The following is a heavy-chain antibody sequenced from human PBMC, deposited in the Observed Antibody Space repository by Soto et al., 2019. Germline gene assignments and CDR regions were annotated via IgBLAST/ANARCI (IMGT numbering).Heavy chain of an antibody. V-gene: IGHV3-30*03. Sequence: GGSLRLSCAASGFTFSSYGMHWVRQAPGKGLEWVAVISYDGSNKYYADSVKGRFTISRDNSKNTLYLQMNSLRAEDTAVYYCALEGDNEVVPTPPFDYWGQGTLVTVSS. CDR2: ISYDGSNK. CDR3: ALEGDNEVVPTPPFDY. D-gene: IGHD3-22*01. CDR1: GFTFSSYG. J-gene: IGHJ4*02.